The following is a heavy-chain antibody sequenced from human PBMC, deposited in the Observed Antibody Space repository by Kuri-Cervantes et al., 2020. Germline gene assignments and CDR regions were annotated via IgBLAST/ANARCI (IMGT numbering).Heavy chain of an antibody. CDR3: ARERVGDTDYFDY. D-gene: IGHD1-26*01. CDR2: ISNSGSTT. CDR1: GFTFNDYY. J-gene: IGHJ4*02. V-gene: IGHV3-11*04. Sequence: GGSLRLSCAASGFTFNDYYMGWIRQAPGKGLEWVSYISNSGSTTYYADSVKGRFTISRDNSENSLYLQMNSLRAEDTAVYYCARERVGDTDYFDYWGQGTLVTVSS.